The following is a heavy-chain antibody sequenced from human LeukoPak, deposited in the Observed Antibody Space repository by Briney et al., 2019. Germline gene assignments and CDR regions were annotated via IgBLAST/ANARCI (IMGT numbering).Heavy chain of an antibody. CDR3: ARHARIQLWATTGAFDI. CDR2: INPNSGGT. V-gene: IGHV1-2*02. CDR1: GYTFTGYY. D-gene: IGHD5-18*01. Sequence: ASVKVSCKASGYTFTGYYLHWVRQAPGQGLEWMGWINPNSGGTNYAQKFQGRVTMTRDTSISTASMELSRLRSDDTAVYYCARHARIQLWATTGAFDIWGQGTMVTVSS. J-gene: IGHJ3*02.